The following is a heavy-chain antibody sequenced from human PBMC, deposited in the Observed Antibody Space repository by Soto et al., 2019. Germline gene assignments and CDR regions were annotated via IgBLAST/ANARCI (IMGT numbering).Heavy chain of an antibody. CDR2: IHYSGST. V-gene: IGHV4-59*08. Sequence: SETLSLTCTVSGGSISSYYWSWIRQPPGKGLEWIGYIHYSGSTNYNPSLKSRVTISVDTSKNQFSLKLSSVTAADTAVYYCARSDRGYCSSTSCYALDYWGQGTLVTVSS. J-gene: IGHJ4*02. CDR1: GGSISSYY. D-gene: IGHD2-2*01. CDR3: ARSDRGYCSSTSCYALDY.